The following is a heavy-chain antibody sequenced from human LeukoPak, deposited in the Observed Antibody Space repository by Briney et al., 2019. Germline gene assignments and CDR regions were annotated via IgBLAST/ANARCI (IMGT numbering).Heavy chain of an antibody. J-gene: IGHJ5*02. CDR2: ISSSSSYI. D-gene: IGHD3-3*01. V-gene: IGHV3-21*01. Sequence: GGSLRLSCAASGFTFSNCGMHWVRQAPGKGLDWVSSISSSSSYIYYADSVKGRFTISRDNAKNSLYLQMNSLRAEDTAVYYCARGGVVRFLEWPIPTTWGQGTLVTVSS. CDR1: GFTFSNCG. CDR3: ARGGVVRFLEWPIPTT.